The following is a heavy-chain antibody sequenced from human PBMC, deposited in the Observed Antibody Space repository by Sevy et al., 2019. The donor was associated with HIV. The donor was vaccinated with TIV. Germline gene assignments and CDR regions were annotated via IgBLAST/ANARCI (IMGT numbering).Heavy chain of an antibody. CDR1: GFTFSDHY. Sequence: GGSLRLSCVASGFTFSDHYTDWVRQAPGKGLEWVGRTRNKANSYTTEYAASVTGRFTISRDDSKNSLYLQMNSLKTEDTAVYYCARDMGSTGTTYFDYWGQGTLVTVSS. CDR2: TRNKANSYTT. V-gene: IGHV3-72*01. J-gene: IGHJ4*02. D-gene: IGHD1-1*01. CDR3: ARDMGSTGTTYFDY.